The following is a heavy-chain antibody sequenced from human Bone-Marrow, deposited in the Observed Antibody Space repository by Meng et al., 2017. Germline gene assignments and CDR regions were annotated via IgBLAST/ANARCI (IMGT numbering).Heavy chain of an antibody. D-gene: IGHD4-11*01. Sequence: SETLSLTCVVSGGSFSDYYWSWIRQPPGKGLEWIGEINHSGSTNYNPSLESRATISVDTSQNNLSLKLGSVTAADSAVYYCARVPTTMAHDFDYWGQGTLVTVSS. CDR1: GGSFSDYY. CDR3: ARVPTTMAHDFDY. J-gene: IGHJ4*02. V-gene: IGHV4-34*01. CDR2: INHSGST.